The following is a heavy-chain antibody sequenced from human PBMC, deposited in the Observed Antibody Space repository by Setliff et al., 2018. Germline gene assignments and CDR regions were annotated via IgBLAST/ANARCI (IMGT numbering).Heavy chain of an antibody. CDR3: ARNPDFLQYSFDL. D-gene: IGHD5-12*01. CDR2: IYTDGST. V-gene: IGHV4-61*02. J-gene: IGHJ2*01. CDR1: GDSISRAKYY. Sequence: SETLSLTCTVSGDSISRAKYYWSWIRQSAGKGLECIGRIYTDGSTKYNPSLNSRVTLLIDTAKNQISLKLSSVTAADTAIYYCARNPDFLQYSFDLWGRGTLVTVSS.